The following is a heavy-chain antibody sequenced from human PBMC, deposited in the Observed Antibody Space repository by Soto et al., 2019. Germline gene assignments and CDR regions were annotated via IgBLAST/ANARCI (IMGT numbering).Heavy chain of an antibody. V-gene: IGHV1-46*01. Sequence: QMQLVQSGAEVKKPEASVKVSCKASGYTFTRHYIHWVRQAPGQGLEWMGIINSSGGHTYYAQKFQGGVALIGDASTSTVYMELSSLRSEDTAVYYCARDLLAAGSDALDIWGQGTMVTVSS. CDR2: INSSGGHT. CDR3: ARDLLAAGSDALDI. CDR1: GYTFTRHY. D-gene: IGHD6-13*01. J-gene: IGHJ3*02.